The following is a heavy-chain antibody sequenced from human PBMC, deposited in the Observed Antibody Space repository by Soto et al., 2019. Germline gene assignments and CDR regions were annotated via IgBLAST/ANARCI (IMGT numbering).Heavy chain of an antibody. D-gene: IGHD3-22*01. Sequence: GGSLRLSCAASGFTFSSYAMSWVRQAPGKGLEWVSAISGSGGSTYYADSVKGRFTISRDNSKNTLYLQMNSLRAEDTAVYYCAKDLAPDYYDSSGPLPPAHTWGQGTPVTVSS. CDR2: ISGSGGST. J-gene: IGHJ4*02. CDR1: GFTFSSYA. V-gene: IGHV3-23*01. CDR3: AKDLAPDYYDSSGPLPPAHT.